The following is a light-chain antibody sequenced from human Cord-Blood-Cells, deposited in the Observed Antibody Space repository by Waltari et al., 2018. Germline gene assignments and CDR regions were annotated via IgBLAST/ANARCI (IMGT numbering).Light chain of an antibody. V-gene: IGKV3-20*01. CDR1: QSVSSSY. CDR3: QQYGSSPWT. CDR2: GAS. J-gene: IGKJ1*01. Sequence: EIVLTQSPGTLSLSPGERATLSCRASQSVSSSYLAWYQQKPGQAPSLLIYGASSRATGNRDRFSGSGSGTDFTRTISRLEPEDFAVYYCQQYGSSPWTFGQGTKVEIK.